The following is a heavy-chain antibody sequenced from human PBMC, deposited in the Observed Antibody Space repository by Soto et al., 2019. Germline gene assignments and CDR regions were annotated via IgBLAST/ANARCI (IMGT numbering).Heavy chain of an antibody. CDR2: IDPSDSYT. V-gene: IGHV5-10-1*01. D-gene: IGHD6-13*01. Sequence: WIRQHPGKGLEWIGRIDPSDSYTNYSPSFQGHVTISADKSISTAYLQWSSLKASDTAMYYCARQSQQLGPSYYYYYGMDVWGQGTTVTVSS. CDR3: ARQSQQLGPSYYYYYGMDV. J-gene: IGHJ6*02.